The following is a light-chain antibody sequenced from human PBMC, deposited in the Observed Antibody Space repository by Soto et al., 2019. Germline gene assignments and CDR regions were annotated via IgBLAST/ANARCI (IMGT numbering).Light chain of an antibody. CDR3: LIYYGGAWV. V-gene: IGLV7-43*01. Sequence: QTVVTQEPSLTMSPGGTVTLTCAASTGAVTSGYYANWFQRKPGQAPRSLIYSTSNKQSWTPARFSGSLLGGKAALTLSSVQPEDEAEYYCLIYYGGAWVFGGGTKVTVL. CDR2: STS. J-gene: IGLJ3*02. CDR1: TGAVTSGYY.